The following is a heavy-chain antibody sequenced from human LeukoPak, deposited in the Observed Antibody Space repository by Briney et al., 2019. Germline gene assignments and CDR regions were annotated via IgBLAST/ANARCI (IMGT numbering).Heavy chain of an antibody. V-gene: IGHV3-7*03. CDR1: GFTFSIFW. CDR3: ARVTASRTPGAMDV. D-gene: IGHD5/OR15-5a*01. Sequence: GGSLRLSCTASGFTFSIFWMSRVRQAPGKGLEWVANIKHDGIDKYYVDSMKGRFTISRDNARNSLFLQLNSLRAEDTAVYYCARVTASRTPGAMDVWGKGTTVTVSS. J-gene: IGHJ6*04. CDR2: IKHDGIDK.